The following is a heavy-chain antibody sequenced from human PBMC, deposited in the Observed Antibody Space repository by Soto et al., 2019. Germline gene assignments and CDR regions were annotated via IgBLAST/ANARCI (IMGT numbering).Heavy chain of an antibody. D-gene: IGHD4-4*01. CDR1: EFTFSDFY. CDR3: ARDYRNKGFDH. V-gene: IGHV3-11*01. J-gene: IGHJ4*02. Sequence: QVQLVESGGGLVKPGGSLRLSCAVSEFTFSDFYMSWFRQAPGKGLEWISCISGSGGAMSYADSVKGRFTVSRDNAKSSLYLQMNSLRADDTAVYYCARDYRNKGFDHWDQGTLVTVSS. CDR2: ISGSGGAM.